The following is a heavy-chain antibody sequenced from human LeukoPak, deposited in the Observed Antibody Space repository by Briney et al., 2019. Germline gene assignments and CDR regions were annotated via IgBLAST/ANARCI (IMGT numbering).Heavy chain of an antibody. Sequence: SETLSLTCTVSGGSISSYYWSWIRQPPGKGLEWIGYIYYSGSTNYNPSLKSRVTISVDTSKNQFSLKLSSVTAADTAVYYCARCKYYYDSSGCNYWGQGTLVTVSS. CDR3: ARCKYYYDSSGCNY. CDR2: IYYSGST. CDR1: GGSISSYY. V-gene: IGHV4-59*01. D-gene: IGHD3-22*01. J-gene: IGHJ4*02.